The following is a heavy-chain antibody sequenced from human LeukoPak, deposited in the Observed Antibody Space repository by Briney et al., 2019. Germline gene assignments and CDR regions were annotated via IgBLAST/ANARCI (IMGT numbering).Heavy chain of an antibody. V-gene: IGHV4-59*01. CDR3: AKGGSYRSQPYFDY. Sequence: SETLSLTCTVSGDSISSYYWSWVRQPPGKGLEWIGYIYYSGSTNYNPSLESRVTISIDTSKNQFSLKLSSVTAADTAVYYCAKGGSYRSQPYFDYWGQGTPVTVSS. J-gene: IGHJ4*02. CDR2: IYYSGST. CDR1: GDSISSYY. D-gene: IGHD3-16*02.